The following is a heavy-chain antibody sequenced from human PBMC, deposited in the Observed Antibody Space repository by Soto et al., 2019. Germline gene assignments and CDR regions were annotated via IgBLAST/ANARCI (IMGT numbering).Heavy chain of an antibody. CDR1: GFTFSSYA. J-gene: IGHJ6*02. D-gene: IGHD3-22*01. Sequence: EVQLLESGGGLVQPGGSLRLSCAASGFTFSSYAMSWVRQAPGKGLEWVSAISGSGGSTYYADSVKGRFTISRDNSKNXLYLQMNSLRAEDTAVYYCAKGDTYDSSEVRGMDVWGQGTTVTVSS. CDR3: AKGDTYDSSEVRGMDV. V-gene: IGHV3-23*01. CDR2: ISGSGGST.